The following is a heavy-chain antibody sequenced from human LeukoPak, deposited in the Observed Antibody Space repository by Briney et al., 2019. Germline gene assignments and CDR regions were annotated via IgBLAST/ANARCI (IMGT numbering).Heavy chain of an antibody. CDR1: GFTFSSYA. D-gene: IGHD3-16*01. CDR2: ISYDGSNK. V-gene: IGHV3-30*04. J-gene: IGHJ4*02. CDR3: AKEVWGRWTYQFDY. Sequence: GGSLRLSCAASGFTFSSYAMHWVRQAPGKGLEWVAVISYDGSNKYYADSVKGRFTISRDNSKNTMYLQMKSLRAEDTAVYYCAKEVWGRWTYQFDYWGQGTLVTVSS.